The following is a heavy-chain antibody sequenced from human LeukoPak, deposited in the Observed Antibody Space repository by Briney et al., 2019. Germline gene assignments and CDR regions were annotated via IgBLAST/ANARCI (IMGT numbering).Heavy chain of an antibody. CDR2: ISGSGGST. CDR1: GFTSSSYA. CDR3: ARADSNWHLYYFDY. V-gene: IGHV3-23*01. Sequence: GGSLRLSCAASGFTSSSYAVNWVRQAPGKGLEWVSGISGSGGSTYYADSVKGRFTLSRDNSKNTLYVQMNSLRAEDTAVYYCARADSNWHLYYFDYWGQGALVTVSS. J-gene: IGHJ4*02. D-gene: IGHD6-13*01.